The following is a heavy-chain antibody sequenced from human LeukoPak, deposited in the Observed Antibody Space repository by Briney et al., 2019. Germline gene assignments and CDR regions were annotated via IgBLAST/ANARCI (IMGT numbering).Heavy chain of an antibody. Sequence: ASVKVSCKASGYTFTNYYMHWVRQAPGQGLEWMGIINPSDGKTSYAQKFQGRVTMTRDTSTSTVYMELSSLRSEDTAVYYCARLSSHYGDYKVDPWGQGTLVTVSS. CDR3: ARLSSHYGDYKVDP. D-gene: IGHD4-17*01. J-gene: IGHJ5*02. CDR2: INPSDGKT. V-gene: IGHV1-46*01. CDR1: GYTFTNYY.